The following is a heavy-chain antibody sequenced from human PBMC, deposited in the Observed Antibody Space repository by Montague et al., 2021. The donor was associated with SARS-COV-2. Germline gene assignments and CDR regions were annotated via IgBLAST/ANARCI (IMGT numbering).Heavy chain of an antibody. V-gene: IGHV4-4*02. CDR1: GGSISTTNW. D-gene: IGHD3-22*01. J-gene: IGHJ3*02. CDR3: ARAMIVVTRDAFDI. CDR2: ISHSGNT. Sequence: SETLSLTCSVSGGSISTTNWRSWVRQPPGKGLEWIGEISHSGNTXYNSSVRSRVTISLDKSKNQFSLKLSSVTAADTAVYYCARAMIVVTRDAFDIWGRGTKVIVST.